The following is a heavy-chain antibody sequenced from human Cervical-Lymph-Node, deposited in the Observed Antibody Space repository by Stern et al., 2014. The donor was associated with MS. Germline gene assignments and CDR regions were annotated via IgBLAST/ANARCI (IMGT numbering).Heavy chain of an antibody. CDR1: GGNFSDFA. D-gene: IGHD2-8*01. J-gene: IGHJ3*01. CDR3: AKDEPSHGTSGHPHFDV. V-gene: IGHV1-69*06. CDR2: IIPFFDTA. Sequence: VQLVESEAEVKKPGSSVKVTCKTSGGNFSDFAITWGRQAPGQGLEWMGGIIPFFDTAHDAQHFRGRVTFTADKSTNTAYMELTSLTSDDTAVYYCAKDEPSHGTSGHPHFDVWGQGTMLTVSS.